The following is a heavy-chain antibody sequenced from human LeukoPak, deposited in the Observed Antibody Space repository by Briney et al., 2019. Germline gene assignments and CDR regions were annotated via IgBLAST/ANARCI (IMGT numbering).Heavy chain of an antibody. Sequence: SETLSLTCAVYGGSFSGYFWTWIRQPPGKGLEWIGEINHRVSTNYNPSLKSRVTISLDTSTHQISLRLSSVTAADTAVYYCARVAGYCSSTGCYHYYYSMDVWGKGTTFTVSS. CDR1: GGSFSGYF. CDR2: INHRVST. CDR3: ARVAGYCSSTGCYHYYYSMDV. D-gene: IGHD2-2*01. V-gene: IGHV4-34*01. J-gene: IGHJ6*03.